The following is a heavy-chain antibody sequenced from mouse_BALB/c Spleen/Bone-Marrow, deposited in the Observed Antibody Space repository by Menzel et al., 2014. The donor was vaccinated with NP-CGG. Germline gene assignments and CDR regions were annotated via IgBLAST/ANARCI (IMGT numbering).Heavy chain of an antibody. CDR2: ISSGSSTI. J-gene: IGHJ4*01. CDR1: GFTFSSFG. V-gene: IGHV5-17*02. Sequence: EVKLVESGGGLVQPGGSRKLSCAASGFTFSSFGIHWVRQAPEKGLEWVAYISSGSSTIYYADTVKGRFTISRDNPKNTLFLQVTSLRSEDTAMYYCARSGYGDYYAMDYWGQGTSVTVSS. CDR3: ARSGYGDYYAMDY. D-gene: IGHD2-10*02.